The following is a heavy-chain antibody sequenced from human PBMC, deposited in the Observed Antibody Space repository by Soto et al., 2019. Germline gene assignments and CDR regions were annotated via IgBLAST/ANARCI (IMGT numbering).Heavy chain of an antibody. CDR1: GGSISSGGYY. Sequence: SETLSLTCTVSGGSISSGGYYWSWIRQHPGKGLEWIGYIYYSGSTYYNPSLKSRVTISVDTSKNQFSLKLSSVTAADTAVYYCARDRVSRRGYNWFDPWGQGTLVTVS. CDR3: ARDRVSRRGYNWFDP. J-gene: IGHJ5*02. V-gene: IGHV4-31*03. CDR2: IYYSGST. D-gene: IGHD3-10*01.